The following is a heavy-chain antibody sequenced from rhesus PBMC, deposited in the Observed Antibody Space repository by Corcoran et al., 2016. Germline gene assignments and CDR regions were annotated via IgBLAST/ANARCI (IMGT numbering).Heavy chain of an antibody. CDR1: GGSASVNSY. V-gene: IGHV4-106*01. D-gene: IGHD6-13*01. CDR2: INGGSGGT. CDR3: VWSSSLSDR. J-gene: IGHJ1*01. Sequence: QVQLQESGPGLVTPSETLSLTCAVSGGSASVNSYWTWVRHSPGKGLQWIGNINGGSGGTNYNPSLNKRVTISIDTSKNQFSLKLRSVTAADMAVDYCVWSSSLSDRWAQGVLVTVSS.